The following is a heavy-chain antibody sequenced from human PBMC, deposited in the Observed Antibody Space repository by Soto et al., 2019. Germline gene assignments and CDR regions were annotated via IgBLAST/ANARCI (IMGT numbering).Heavy chain of an antibody. V-gene: IGHV4-39*01. D-gene: IGHD6-19*01. Sequence: SETLSLTCSVSGGSISSSSYYWGWIRQPPGKGLEWIGSIYYSGSIYYNPSLKSRVTISVDTSKNQFSLKLGSVTAAETAVYYCARQSSGWYNWFDPWGQGTLVTVSS. CDR2: IYYSGSI. CDR1: GGSISSSSYY. CDR3: ARQSSGWYNWFDP. J-gene: IGHJ5*02.